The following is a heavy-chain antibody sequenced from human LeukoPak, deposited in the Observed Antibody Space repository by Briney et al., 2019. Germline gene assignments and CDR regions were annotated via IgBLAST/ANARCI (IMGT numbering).Heavy chain of an antibody. V-gene: IGHV3-30*02. D-gene: IGHD5-24*01. CDR3: ANQAPGQKRWLQTWSPYYYYYMDV. J-gene: IGHJ6*03. Sequence: PGGSLRLSCAASGFTFSSYGMHWVRQAPGKGLEWVAFIRYDGSNKYYADSVKGRFTISRDNSKNTLYLQMNSLRAEDTAVYYCANQAPGQKRWLQTWSPYYYYYMDVWGKGTTVTISS. CDR2: IRYDGSNK. CDR1: GFTFSSYG.